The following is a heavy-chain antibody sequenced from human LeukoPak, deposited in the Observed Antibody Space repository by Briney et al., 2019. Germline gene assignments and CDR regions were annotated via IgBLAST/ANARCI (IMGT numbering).Heavy chain of an antibody. J-gene: IGHJ4*02. D-gene: IGHD1-26*01. CDR3: ARAPKGVTTGYFDH. Sequence: ASVKVSCKASGYTFTTYYIHWVRQAPGQGLEWMGIINPSGGSTTYAQIFQGRVTLTRDTSTSTVYMELSSLRSDDTVVYYCARAPKGVTTGYFDHWGQGTLVTVSS. CDR1: GYTFTTYY. CDR2: INPSGGST. V-gene: IGHV1-46*01.